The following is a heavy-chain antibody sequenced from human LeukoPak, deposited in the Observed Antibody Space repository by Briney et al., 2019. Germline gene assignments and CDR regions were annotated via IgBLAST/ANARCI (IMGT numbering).Heavy chain of an antibody. CDR1: GGSISTYY. D-gene: IGHD6-13*01. J-gene: IGHJ4*02. Sequence: KPSETLSLTCTVSGGSISTYYWNWIRQPPGKGREWIGYIYYSGSTNYNPSLKSRVPISVDTSKNQFSLKLNSVTAADTAVYYCARSGGYSSSWSLWGQGTLVTVSS. CDR2: IYYSGST. V-gene: IGHV4-59*01. CDR3: ARSGGYSSSWSL.